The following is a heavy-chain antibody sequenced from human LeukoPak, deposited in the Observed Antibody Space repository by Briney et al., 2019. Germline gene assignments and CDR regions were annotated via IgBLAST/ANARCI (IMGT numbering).Heavy chain of an antibody. CDR1: GGSISSGGYY. J-gene: IGHJ3*02. D-gene: IGHD3-22*01. CDR3: ARGYDSSGYNAFVI. CDR2: IYYSGST. Sequence: SETLSLTCTVSGGSISSGGYYWSWIRQHPGKGLEWIGYIYYSGSTYYNPSLKSRVTISVDTSKNQFSLKLSSVTAADTAVYYCARGYDSSGYNAFVIWGQGTMVTVSS. V-gene: IGHV4-31*03.